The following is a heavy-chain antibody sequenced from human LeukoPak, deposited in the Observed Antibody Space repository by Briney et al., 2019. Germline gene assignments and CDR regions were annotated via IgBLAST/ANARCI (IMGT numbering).Heavy chain of an antibody. CDR1: GGTFSSYA. CDR3: ARGKIYCSGGSCYSPGGFDY. Sequence: SVKVSCKASGGTFSSYAISWVRQAPGQGLEWMGGIIPIFGTAHYAQKFQGRVTITADESTSTAYMELSSLRSEDTAVYYCARGKIYCSGGSCYSPGGFDYWGQGTLVTVSS. CDR2: IIPIFGTA. V-gene: IGHV1-69*01. D-gene: IGHD2-15*01. J-gene: IGHJ4*02.